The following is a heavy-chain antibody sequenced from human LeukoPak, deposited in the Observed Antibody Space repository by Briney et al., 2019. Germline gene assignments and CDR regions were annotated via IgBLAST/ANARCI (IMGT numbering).Heavy chain of an antibody. CDR3: ARGRGYLDY. Sequence: PSETLSLTCTVSGGSINSYYWSWIRQPPGKGLEWIGYIYYSGSTNYNPSLKSRVTISVDTSKNQFSLKLSSVTAADTAVYYCARGRGYLDYWGQGTLVTVSS. CDR2: IYYSGST. J-gene: IGHJ4*02. CDR1: GGSINSYY. D-gene: IGHD3-3*01. V-gene: IGHV4-59*01.